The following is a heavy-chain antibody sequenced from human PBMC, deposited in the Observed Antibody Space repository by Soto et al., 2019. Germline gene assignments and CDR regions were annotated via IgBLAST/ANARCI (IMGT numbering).Heavy chain of an antibody. CDR2: IRDKAHSYTT. J-gene: IGHJ4*02. V-gene: IGHV3-72*01. CDR1: GFTFSDHY. D-gene: IGHD4-17*01. CDR3: AKPKTTVDFDY. Sequence: PGGSLRLSCAASGFTFSDHYMDWVRQVPGKGLEWVGCIRDKAHSYTTEYAASVKGRFTISRDDSKTSLYLQMNSLKTEDTAVYYCAKPKTTVDFDYWGQGT.